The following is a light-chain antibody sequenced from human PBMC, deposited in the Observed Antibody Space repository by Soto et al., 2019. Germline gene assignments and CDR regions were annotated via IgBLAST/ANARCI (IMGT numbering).Light chain of an antibody. Sequence: EIVLTQSPGTLSLSPGERATLSCRASQIVSSSYLGWYQQKPGQAPRLLIHDASSRATGIPDRFSGSGSGTDFTLTISRLEPEDCAVYYCQQYGSSPLTFGQGTKVEIK. CDR2: DAS. CDR3: QQYGSSPLT. CDR1: QIVSSSY. J-gene: IGKJ1*01. V-gene: IGKV3-20*01.